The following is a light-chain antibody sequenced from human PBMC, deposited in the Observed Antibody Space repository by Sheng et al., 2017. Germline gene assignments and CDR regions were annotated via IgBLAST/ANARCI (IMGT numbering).Light chain of an antibody. Sequence: ETVMTQSPATLSVSPGERATLSCRASQSVSSNFAWYQQKPGQAPRLLIYAASTRATGIPARFSGSGSGTEFTLTISSLQSEDFAVYYCQQRGNWPPRTFGPGTKLDFK. CDR2: AAS. CDR3: QQRGNWPPRT. V-gene: IGKV3-15*01. CDR1: QSVSSN. J-gene: IGKJ3*01.